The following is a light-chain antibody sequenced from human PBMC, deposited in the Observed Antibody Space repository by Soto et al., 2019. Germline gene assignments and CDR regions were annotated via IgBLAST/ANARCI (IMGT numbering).Light chain of an antibody. Sequence: DIQLTQSPSFLSASVGDRVTITCRASQGISSYLAWYQQKPGNTPKLLIYAASSLQSGVPSRFSGSGSGTDFTLTISSLQPEDSATYYCQQANSFPRTFGQGTRLE. V-gene: IGKV1-12*01. J-gene: IGKJ5*01. CDR2: AAS. CDR3: QQANSFPRT. CDR1: QGISSY.